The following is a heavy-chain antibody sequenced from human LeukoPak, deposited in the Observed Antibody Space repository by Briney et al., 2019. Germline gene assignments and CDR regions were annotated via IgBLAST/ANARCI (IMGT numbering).Heavy chain of an antibody. J-gene: IGHJ4*02. CDR2: ISAYNGNT. V-gene: IGHV1-18*01. D-gene: IGHD6-13*01. Sequence: GASVKVSCKASGYTFTSYGISWVRQAPGQGLEWMGWISAYNGNTNYAQKFQGRVTMTRDMSTSTVYMELSSLRSEDTAVYYCARVIAAAGGGIDYWGQGTLVTVSS. CDR3: ARVIAAAGGGIDY. CDR1: GYTFTSYG.